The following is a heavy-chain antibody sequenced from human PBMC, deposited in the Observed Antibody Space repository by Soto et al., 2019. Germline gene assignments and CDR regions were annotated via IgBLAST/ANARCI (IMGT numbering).Heavy chain of an antibody. J-gene: IGHJ5*02. CDR1: GFPFGTTD. Sequence: LRLSCAASGFPFGTTDMSWVRQAPGEGLEWVSTIDGSGGITFYADSVKGRFTISRDNSRNTVYLQMNSLRGDDTALYYCVKNSGWFNTWGQGALVTVSS. CDR3: VKNSGWFNT. D-gene: IGHD3-10*01. V-gene: IGHV3-23*01. CDR2: IDGSGGIT.